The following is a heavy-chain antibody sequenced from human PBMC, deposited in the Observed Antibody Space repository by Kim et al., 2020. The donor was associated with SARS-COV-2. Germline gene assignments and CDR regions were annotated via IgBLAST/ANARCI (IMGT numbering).Heavy chain of an antibody. J-gene: IGHJ4*02. Sequence: GTTTYYVDSVKGRLTISRDNARNSVDLQMRSLTVDDTAMYYCARDKSLKDWGQGTMVFVSS. CDR2: GTTT. CDR3: ARDKSLKD. V-gene: IGHV3-11*01.